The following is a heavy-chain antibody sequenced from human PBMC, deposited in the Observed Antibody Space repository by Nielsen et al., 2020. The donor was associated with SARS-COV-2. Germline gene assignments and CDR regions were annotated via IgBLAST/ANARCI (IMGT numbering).Heavy chain of an antibody. D-gene: IGHD3-22*01. CDR1: GDSINTYY. CDR3: ARRRVVVEEWYFDL. V-gene: IGHV4-59*08. CDR2: ISYSGST. J-gene: IGHJ2*01. Sequence: SETLSLTCTVSGDSINTYYWSWIRQPPGKGLEWIGYISYSGSTNYNPSLRGRVTLSVDTSKSQFSLQLSSVTAADTAVYYCARRRVVVEEWYFDLWGRGTLVTVSS.